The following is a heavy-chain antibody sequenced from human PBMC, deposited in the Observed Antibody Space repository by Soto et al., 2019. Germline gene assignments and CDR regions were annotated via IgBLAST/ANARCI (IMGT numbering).Heavy chain of an antibody. CDR3: ARAGTAMVQLDY. D-gene: IGHD5-18*01. V-gene: IGHV4-61*01. CDR1: GVSISRTSYS. Sequence: TLSLTCNVSGVSISRTSYSWSWIRQPPGKGLECVGFIDHRGSTNYNPSLKSRVTISVHTSKNQFSLKLTSVTAADTAVYYCARAGTAMVQLDYWGQGTLVTVSS. CDR2: IDHRGST. J-gene: IGHJ4*02.